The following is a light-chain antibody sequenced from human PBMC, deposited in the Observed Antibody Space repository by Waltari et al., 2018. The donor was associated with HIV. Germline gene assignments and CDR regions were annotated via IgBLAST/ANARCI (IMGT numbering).Light chain of an antibody. CDR3: NSRDDSGHWF. V-gene: IGLV1-40*01. J-gene: IGLJ3*02. CDR2: GHT. Sequence: SVLAQPPAVSGAQGRRVTISCTGTIPNIGSGFDVHWYQQPPGTAPKLLIYGHTNRPSGIPDRFSGSRSGNTASLTIAGAQAEDAADYYCNSRDDSGHWFFGGGTKVTVL. CDR1: IPNIGSGFD.